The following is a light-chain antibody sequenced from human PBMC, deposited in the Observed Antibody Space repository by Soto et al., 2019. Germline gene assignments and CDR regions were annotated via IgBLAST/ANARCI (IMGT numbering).Light chain of an antibody. Sequence: DIQMTQSPSTLSASVGDRVTISCRASQNINSWLALYQQKPGKAPHLLLYKASNLQSGVPSRFSGSGSGTEYTLTISSLQPDDFATYYCHQYRSYWTFGQGTKVEIK. CDR2: KAS. CDR1: QNINSW. J-gene: IGKJ1*01. CDR3: HQYRSYWT. V-gene: IGKV1-5*03.